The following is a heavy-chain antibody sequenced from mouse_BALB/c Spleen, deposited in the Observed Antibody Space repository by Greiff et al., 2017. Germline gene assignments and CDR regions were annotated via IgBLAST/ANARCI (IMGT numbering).Heavy chain of an antibody. CDR1: GYTFTSYT. CDR2: INPSSGYT. J-gene: IGHJ4*01. D-gene: IGHD2-1*01. Sequence: QVQLKQSGAELARPGASVKMSCKASGYTFTSYTMHWVKQRPGQGLEWIGYINPSSGYTNYNQKFKDKATLTADKSSSTAYMQLSSLTSEDSAVYYCARSGANGNYFYYAMDYWGQGTSVTVSS. V-gene: IGHV1-4*01. CDR3: ARSGANGNYFYYAMDY.